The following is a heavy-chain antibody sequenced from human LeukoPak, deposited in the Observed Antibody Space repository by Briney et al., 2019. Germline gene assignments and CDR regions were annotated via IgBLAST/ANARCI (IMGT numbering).Heavy chain of an antibody. J-gene: IGHJ4*02. Sequence: PGGSLRLSCAASGFTFSDYWMHWVRQAPGKGLVWVSRVRTDGGETNYVDSVKGRFSISRDNARNTLYLIMTSLRADDTAIYYCARNLVGSETSAFDSWGQGTLVTVSS. V-gene: IGHV3-74*01. D-gene: IGHD1-26*01. CDR3: ARNLVGSETSAFDS. CDR1: GFTFSDYW. CDR2: VRTDGGET.